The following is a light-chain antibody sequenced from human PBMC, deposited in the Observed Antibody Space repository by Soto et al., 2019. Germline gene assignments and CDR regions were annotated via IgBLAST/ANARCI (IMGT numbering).Light chain of an antibody. V-gene: IGKV3-11*01. CDR3: QQRANLWT. CDR2: DVA. CDR1: QSVYSL. Sequence: EVVLTQSPATLSLSPGERATVSCRASQSVYSLLAWYQQKPGQAPRLLIFDVATRATGIPARFSGSGFGTDFTLTISNLEPEDFAVYYCQQRANLWTFGRGTRVQIK. J-gene: IGKJ1*01.